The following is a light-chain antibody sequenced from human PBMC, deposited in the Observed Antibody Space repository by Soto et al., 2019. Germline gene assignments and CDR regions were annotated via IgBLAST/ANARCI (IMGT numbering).Light chain of an antibody. Sequence: DIQMTQSPSALSASVGDRVTITCRASQTISTYLNWYQQKPGKAPKLLIYAASTLQSGVPSRFSGSGSGTDFTLTISNLQPEDFATYYCQQSLGIPYTFGQGTRLETK. CDR3: QQSLGIPYT. V-gene: IGKV1-39*01. CDR1: QTISTY. CDR2: AAS. J-gene: IGKJ2*01.